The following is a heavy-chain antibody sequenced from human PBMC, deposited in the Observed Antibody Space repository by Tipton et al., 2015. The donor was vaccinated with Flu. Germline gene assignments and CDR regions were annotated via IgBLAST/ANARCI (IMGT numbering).Heavy chain of an antibody. CDR3: ARGFFRSGYYYFDF. CDR1: GFTVSSNF. Sequence: SLRLSCTASGFTVSSNFMTWVRQAPGKGLEWVSTVYSGGTTYYVDSVQGRFTISRDNSKNTLYLEMKSLRADDTAVYFCARGFFRSGYYYFDFWGQGTAVTVSS. V-gene: IGHV3-66*02. D-gene: IGHD3-3*01. J-gene: IGHJ4*02. CDR2: VYSGGTT.